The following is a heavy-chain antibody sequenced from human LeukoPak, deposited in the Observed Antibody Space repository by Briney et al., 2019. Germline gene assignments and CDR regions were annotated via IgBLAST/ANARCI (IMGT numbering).Heavy chain of an antibody. CDR1: GVSISSGGYF. J-gene: IGHJ4*02. CDR3: ARGQSGLPY. V-gene: IGHV4-31*03. Sequence: PSQTLSLTCTVSGVSISSGGYFWNWIRQLPGKGLEWIGYIYSSGSTYNPSLKSRVIISLDTSKNQFSLKLNSVTAADTAVYYCARGQSGLPYWGQGTLVTVSS. D-gene: IGHD6-25*01. CDR2: IYSSGST.